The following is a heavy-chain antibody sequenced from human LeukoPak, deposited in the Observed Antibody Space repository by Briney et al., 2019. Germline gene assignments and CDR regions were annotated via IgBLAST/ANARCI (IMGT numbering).Heavy chain of an antibody. V-gene: IGHV3-23*01. CDR1: GLTFSNYW. CDR2: ITASGGNT. D-gene: IGHD5-18*01. J-gene: IGHJ4*02. CDR3: AKGNGYSYGRYYFDY. Sequence: PGGSLRLSCAVSGLTFSNYWMSWVRQAPGKGLEWVSAITASGGNTYYADSVKGRFTISRDNSKNTLYLQVNSLRAEDTAVYYCAKGNGYSYGRYYFDYWGQGTLVTVSS.